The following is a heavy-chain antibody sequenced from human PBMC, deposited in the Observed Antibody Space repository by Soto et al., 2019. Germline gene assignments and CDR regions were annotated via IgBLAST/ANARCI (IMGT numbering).Heavy chain of an antibody. CDR2: INADGTTI. CDR3: SGLPY. Sequence: EVHLVESGGGLVQPGGSLRLSCATSGFTFRNYWMHWVRQVPGKGLVWVSRINADGTTINYADSVKGRVTISRDNAKNTLYLQMNSLRAEDTAVYYCSGLPYWGQGTLVTVSP. V-gene: IGHV3-74*01. D-gene: IGHD6-19*01. J-gene: IGHJ4*02. CDR1: GFTFRNYW.